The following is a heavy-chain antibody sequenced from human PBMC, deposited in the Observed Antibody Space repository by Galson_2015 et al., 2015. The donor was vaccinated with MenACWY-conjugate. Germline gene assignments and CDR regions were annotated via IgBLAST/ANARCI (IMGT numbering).Heavy chain of an antibody. V-gene: IGHV3-7*01. Sequence: SLRLSCAASGFTFSSYNMNWVRQAPGRGLEWVANIKQDGSGKYYVDSVKGRFIISRDNAKNSLFLQMDSLRAEDTALYYCARAKEQWLSKTFDLWGQGTMVTVSS. CDR3: ARAKEQWLSKTFDL. CDR2: IKQDGSGK. J-gene: IGHJ3*01. D-gene: IGHD6-19*01. CDR1: GFTFSSYN.